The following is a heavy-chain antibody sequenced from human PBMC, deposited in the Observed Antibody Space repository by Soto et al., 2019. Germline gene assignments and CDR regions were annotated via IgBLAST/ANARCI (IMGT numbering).Heavy chain of an antibody. CDR1: GFIFSAFG. D-gene: IGHD1-26*01. V-gene: IGHV3-30*03. Sequence: QVQLVESGGGVVQPGRSVRLSCAASGFIFSAFGIHWVRQAPGKGLEWVAFLSHDGSNKYYADSVRGRFTISRDNSKNTVYLQMNSLRPDDTAIYYCARDRDGGTYTYFDNWGQGTRVTVSS. J-gene: IGHJ4*02. CDR2: LSHDGSNK. CDR3: ARDRDGGTYTYFDN.